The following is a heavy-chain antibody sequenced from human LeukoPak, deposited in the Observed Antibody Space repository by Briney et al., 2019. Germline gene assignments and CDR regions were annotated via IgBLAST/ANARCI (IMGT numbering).Heavy chain of an antibody. CDR1: GFSISSGHY. CDR3: ARIFIRNGYSSYFDC. Sequence: PSQTLSLTCTVSGFSISSGHYWGWVRQPPGAGLEWIGSVYQSGTTYYNPSLKSRLTTSVDMSKNQFSLRLRPVTAADTAVYYCARIFIRNGYSSYFDCWGQGTLVTVSS. CDR2: VYQSGTT. V-gene: IGHV4-38-2*02. J-gene: IGHJ4*02. D-gene: IGHD5-18*01.